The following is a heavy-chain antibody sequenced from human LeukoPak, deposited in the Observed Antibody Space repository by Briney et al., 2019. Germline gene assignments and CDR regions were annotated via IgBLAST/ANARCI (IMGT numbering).Heavy chain of an antibody. J-gene: IGHJ4*02. CDR2: IYYSGST. D-gene: IGHD5-18*01. CDR1: GGSISSYY. Sequence: PSETLSLTCTVSGGSISSYYRSWIRQPPEKGLEWIGYIYYSGSTNYNTSLKSRVTISVDTSKNQFSLKLNSVTAADTAVYYCARRGYNYGYYYFDYWGQGTLVTVSS. CDR3: ARRGYNYGYYYFDY. V-gene: IGHV4-59*08.